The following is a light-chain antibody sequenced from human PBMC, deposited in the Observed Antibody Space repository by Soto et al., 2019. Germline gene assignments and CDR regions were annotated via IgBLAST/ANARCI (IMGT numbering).Light chain of an antibody. Sequence: EIVMTQSPATLSVSPGERATLSCRASQSVSSSLAWFQQKPGQAPRLLIYDASTRATGIPARFSGSGSGTEFTLTISSLQSEDFAVYYCQQYGSSPWTFGQGTKVEIK. CDR2: DAS. CDR3: QQYGSSPWT. CDR1: QSVSSS. J-gene: IGKJ1*01. V-gene: IGKV3-15*01.